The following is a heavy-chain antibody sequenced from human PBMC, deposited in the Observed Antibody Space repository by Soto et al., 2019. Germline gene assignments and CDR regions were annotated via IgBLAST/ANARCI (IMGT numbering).Heavy chain of an antibody. CDR1: GFTFSSYW. Sequence: GGSLRLSCAASGFTFSSYWMSWVRQAPGKGLEWVANIKQDGSEKYYVDSVKGRFTISRDNAKNSLYLQMNSLRAEDTAVYYCARDGVSLPIMTYYYYYMDVWGKGTTVTVSS. V-gene: IGHV3-7*01. D-gene: IGHD6-13*01. CDR2: IKQDGSEK. J-gene: IGHJ6*03. CDR3: ARDGVSLPIMTYYYYYMDV.